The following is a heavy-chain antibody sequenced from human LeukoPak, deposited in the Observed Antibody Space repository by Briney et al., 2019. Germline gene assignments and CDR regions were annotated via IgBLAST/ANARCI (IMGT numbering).Heavy chain of an antibody. V-gene: IGHV1-24*01. Sequence: ASVKVSCKISGYTLTELSMHWVRQAPGKGLEWMGGFDPEDGETIYAQKFQGRVTMTEDTSTDTAYMELSSLRSEDTAVYYCATDLRDGYNLWYWGQGTLVTVSS. D-gene: IGHD5-24*01. CDR2: FDPEDGET. CDR3: ATDLRDGYNLWY. CDR1: GYTLTELS. J-gene: IGHJ4*02.